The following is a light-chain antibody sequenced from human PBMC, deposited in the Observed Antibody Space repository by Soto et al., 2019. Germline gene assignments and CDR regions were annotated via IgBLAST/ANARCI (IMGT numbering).Light chain of an antibody. CDR2: KAS. V-gene: IGKV1-5*03. CDR1: QSISSW. CDR3: QHYNSYSEA. Sequence: DIQLTQSPSLLSASVGDRVTITCRASQSISSWLAWYQQKPGKAPKLLIYKASSLESGVPSRFSGSGSGTEFTLTISSLQPDDFATYYCQHYNSYSEAFGQGTKVDIK. J-gene: IGKJ1*01.